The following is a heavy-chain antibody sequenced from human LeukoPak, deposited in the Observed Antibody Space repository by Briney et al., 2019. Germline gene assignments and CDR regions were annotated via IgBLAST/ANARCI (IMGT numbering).Heavy chain of an antibody. D-gene: IGHD3-10*01. CDR2: ISSNSSHI. Sequence: GGSLRLSCAPSGFTFSSYSMNWVRQDPGAGREWASSISSNSSHIYYPDSVKRRFTISKDNAKNSVYLQMNSLRAEDTAVYYCASYGSGSYPQFDPWGQGTLVTVSS. CDR1: GFTFSSYS. V-gene: IGHV3-21*01. J-gene: IGHJ5*02. CDR3: ASYGSGSYPQFDP.